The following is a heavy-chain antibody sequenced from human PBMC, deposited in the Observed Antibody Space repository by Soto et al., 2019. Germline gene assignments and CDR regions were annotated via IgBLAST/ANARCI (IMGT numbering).Heavy chain of an antibody. CDR2: ISGSGTNT. D-gene: IGHD2-8*01. CDR3: AKGGTNDYSPLDF. V-gene: IGHV3-23*01. J-gene: IGHJ4*02. Sequence: GGSLRLSCAASGFTFSSYAMTWVRQAPGKGLEWVSVISGSGTNTYYAGSVKGRVTISRDNSNNTLWLQMDRLRAEDTAIYYCAKGGTNDYSPLDFCGQGTPVTISS. CDR1: GFTFSSYA.